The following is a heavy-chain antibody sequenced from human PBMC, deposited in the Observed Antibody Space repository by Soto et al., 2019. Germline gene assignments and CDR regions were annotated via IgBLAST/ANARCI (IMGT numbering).Heavy chain of an antibody. Sequence: ASVKVSCKASGYTFTSNAFTWVRQAPGQGLGWMGWISANNGDTNYAQKFQGRATLTTDTSTSTAYMELRSLTSDDTAVYYCTRGGGSNYYGLDVWGQGTTVTVSS. CDR2: ISANNGDT. CDR1: GYTFTSNA. D-gene: IGHD3-10*01. J-gene: IGHJ6*02. V-gene: IGHV1-18*01. CDR3: TRGGGSNYYGLDV.